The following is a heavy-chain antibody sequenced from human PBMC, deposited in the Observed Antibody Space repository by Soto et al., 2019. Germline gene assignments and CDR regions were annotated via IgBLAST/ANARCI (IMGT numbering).Heavy chain of an antibody. Sequence: GGSLRLSCAVSGFTFNSYAMNWVRQAPGKGLEWVSSISGSGRTTYYADAVKGRFTISRDNSKNTLFLQMNSLRSEDTAVYYCAKGVTAIVATGSWFDHWGQGTLVTVSS. CDR2: ISGSGRTT. J-gene: IGHJ5*02. CDR1: GFTFNSYA. D-gene: IGHD5-12*01. CDR3: AKGVTAIVATGSWFDH. V-gene: IGHV3-23*01.